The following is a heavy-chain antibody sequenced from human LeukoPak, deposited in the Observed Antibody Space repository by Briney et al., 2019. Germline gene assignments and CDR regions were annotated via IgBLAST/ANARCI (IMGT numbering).Heavy chain of an antibody. J-gene: IGHJ4*02. D-gene: IGHD3-9*01. Sequence: GGSLRLSCAASGFTFSSYSMNWVRQAPGKGLEWVSSISSSSGYIYYADSVKGRFTISRDNAKNSLYLQMNSLRAEDTAVYYCAREDILTGYYYWGQGTLVTVSS. V-gene: IGHV3-21*01. CDR1: GFTFSSYS. CDR3: AREDILTGYYY. CDR2: ISSSSGYI.